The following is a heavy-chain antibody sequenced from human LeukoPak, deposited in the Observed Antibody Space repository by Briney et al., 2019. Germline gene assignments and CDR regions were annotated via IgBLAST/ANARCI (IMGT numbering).Heavy chain of an antibody. D-gene: IGHD6-13*01. V-gene: IGHV4-59*01. CDR2: LYYSGST. J-gene: IGHJ4*02. CDR3: ARADGSSWYVFDY. Sequence: SETLSLTCTVSGGSISSYSWSWIRQPPGKGLEWIGYLYYSGSTNCNPSLKSRVTISVDTSKNQFSLKLTSVTAADTAVYYCARADGSSWYVFDYWGQGTLVTVSS. CDR1: GGSISSYS.